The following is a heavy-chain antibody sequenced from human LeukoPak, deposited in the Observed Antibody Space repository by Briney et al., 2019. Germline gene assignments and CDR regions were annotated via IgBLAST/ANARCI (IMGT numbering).Heavy chain of an antibody. J-gene: IGHJ5*02. CDR3: TGGGLVRGSLHWFDP. CDR2: IYYRSKWYS. Sequence: SQTLSLTCAISGDSVSGGSAGWNWIKQSPSRGLEWLGRIYYRSKWYSDYAISVKSRITINPDTSRNQFSLQLNSVTHDDTAVYYCTGGGLVRGSLHWFDPWGQGTLVTVSS. CDR1: GDSVSGGSAG. D-gene: IGHD3-10*01. V-gene: IGHV6-1*01.